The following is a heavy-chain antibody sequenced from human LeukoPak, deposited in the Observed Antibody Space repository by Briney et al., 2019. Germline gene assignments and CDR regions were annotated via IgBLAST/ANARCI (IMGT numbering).Heavy chain of an antibody. V-gene: IGHV3-23*01. Sequence: GGSLRLSCAGSGFTFSSYAMSWVRQAPGKGLEWVSAISGSGGSTYYADSVKGRFTISRDNSKNTLYLQMNSLRAEDTAVYYCAKDWDMTTDPSNWSDPWGQGTLVTVSS. CDR1: GFTFSSYA. D-gene: IGHD4-11*01. CDR3: AKDWDMTTDPSNWSDP. J-gene: IGHJ5*02. CDR2: ISGSGGST.